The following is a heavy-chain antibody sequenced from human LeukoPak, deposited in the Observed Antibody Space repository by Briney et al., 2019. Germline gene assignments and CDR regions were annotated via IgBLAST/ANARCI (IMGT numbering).Heavy chain of an antibody. V-gene: IGHV3-30-3*01. CDR3: ARDRDSSGWYEGFDY. Sequence: SLRLSCAAXXFTFSSSAMHWVRQAPDKGLEWVAVISYDGSNKYYADSVKGRFTISRDNSKNTLYLQMNSLRADDTAVYYCARDRDSSGWYEGFDYWGQGTLVTVSS. J-gene: IGHJ4*02. D-gene: IGHD6-19*01. CDR1: XFTFSSSA. CDR2: ISYDGSNK.